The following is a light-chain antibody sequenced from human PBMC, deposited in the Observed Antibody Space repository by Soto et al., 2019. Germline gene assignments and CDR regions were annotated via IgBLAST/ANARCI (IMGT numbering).Light chain of an antibody. Sequence: EIVMTQSPATLSVSPGERATLSCRASHRVSSYLAWYQQRPGQAPRLLIYGASTRATGIPASFSGSGSGTDFTLTISSLQSEEFAVYYCQHYNNWPWTVGQGTKVDIK. J-gene: IGKJ1*01. V-gene: IGKV3-15*01. CDR3: QHYNNWPWT. CDR2: GAS. CDR1: HRVSSY.